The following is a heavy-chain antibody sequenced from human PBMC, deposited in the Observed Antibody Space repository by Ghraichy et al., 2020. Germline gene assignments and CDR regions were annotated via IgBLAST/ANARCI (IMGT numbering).Heavy chain of an antibody. CDR1: GFPFRGYW. CDR2: IKQDGTEE. J-gene: IGHJ6*02. D-gene: IGHD6-19*01. V-gene: IGHV3-7*01. Sequence: GGSLRLSCAASGFPFRGYWMTWVRQAPGKGLEWVASIKQDGTEEKYLDSVKGRFTISRDNTKNSLYLQMDSLRTEDTAVYYCAKNIVVAGKILYFYYGMDFWGQGTTVTVSS. CDR3: AKNIVVAGKILYFYYGMDF.